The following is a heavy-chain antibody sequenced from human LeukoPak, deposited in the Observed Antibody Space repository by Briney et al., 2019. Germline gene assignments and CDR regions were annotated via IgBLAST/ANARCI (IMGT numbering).Heavy chain of an antibody. CDR3: ARGLDYGDYVSTY. V-gene: IGHV1-8*01. D-gene: IGHD4-17*01. Sequence: VASVKVSCKASGYTFTSYDINWVRQATGQGLEWMGWMNPNSGNTGYAQKFQGRVTMTRNTSISTAYMELSSLRSEDTAVCYCARGLDYGDYVSTYWGQGTLVTVSS. J-gene: IGHJ4*02. CDR2: MNPNSGNT. CDR1: GYTFTSYD.